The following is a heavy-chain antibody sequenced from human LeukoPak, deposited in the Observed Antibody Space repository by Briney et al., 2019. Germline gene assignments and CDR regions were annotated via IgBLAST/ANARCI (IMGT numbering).Heavy chain of an antibody. Sequence: GASVKVSCKASGYTFTSYYMHWVRQAPGQGLEWMGIINPSGGSTSYAQKFQGRVTMTRDTSTSTVYMELSSLRSEDTAVYYCARWPRSYCTNGVCGGWFDPWGQGTLVTVSS. CDR1: GYTFTSYY. CDR2: INPSGGST. V-gene: IGHV1-46*01. D-gene: IGHD2-8*01. CDR3: ARWPRSYCTNGVCGGWFDP. J-gene: IGHJ5*02.